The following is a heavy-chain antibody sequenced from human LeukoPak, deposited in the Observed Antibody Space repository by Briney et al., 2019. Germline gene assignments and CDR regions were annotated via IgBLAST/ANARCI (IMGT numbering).Heavy chain of an antibody. Sequence: PGGSLGLSCAASGFTVSSNYMSWVRQAPGKGLEWVSVIYSGGSTYYADSVKGRFTISRHNSKNTLYLQMNSLRAEDTAVYYCAREAVAATRGAFDIWGQGTMVTVSS. J-gene: IGHJ3*02. CDR2: IYSGGST. V-gene: IGHV3-53*04. D-gene: IGHD6-19*01. CDR3: AREAVAATRGAFDI. CDR1: GFTVSSNY.